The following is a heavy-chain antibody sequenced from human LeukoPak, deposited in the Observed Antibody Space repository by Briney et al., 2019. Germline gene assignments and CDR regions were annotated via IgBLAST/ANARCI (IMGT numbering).Heavy chain of an antibody. CDR3: ARDDTVTTRVGFIA. J-gene: IGHJ5*02. V-gene: IGHV3-7*01. CDR2: IKQDGSEK. CDR1: GFIFISYW. Sequence: GGSLRLSCAASGFIFISYWMSWVRQAPGMGLEWVANIKQDGSEKYYVDSVKGRFTISRDNAKKSLYLLMNSLRAEDTAVYYCARDDTVTTRVGFIAWGQGTLVTVSS. D-gene: IGHD3-22*01.